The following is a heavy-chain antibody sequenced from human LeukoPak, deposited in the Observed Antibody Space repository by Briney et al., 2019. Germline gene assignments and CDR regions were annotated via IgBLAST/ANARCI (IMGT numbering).Heavy chain of an antibody. CDR3: SRRLPPELTTYYNYYGMEI. CDR2: IYYSGST. CDR1: GGSISSYY. V-gene: IGHV4-59*01. D-gene: IGHD4-17*01. J-gene: IGHJ6*02. Sequence: SETLSLTCTVSGGSISSYYWSWIRQPPGKGLEWIGYIYYSGSTNYNPSLKSRVTISVDTSKNQFSLKLSSVTAADTAVYYCSRRLPPELTTYYNYYGMEICGQGTTGTVSS.